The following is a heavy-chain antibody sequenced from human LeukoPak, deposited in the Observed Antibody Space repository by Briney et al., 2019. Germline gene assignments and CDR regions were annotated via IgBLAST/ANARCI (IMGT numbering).Heavy chain of an antibody. CDR2: ISGRGDTS. J-gene: IGHJ4*02. CDR1: GFTSSNFA. V-gene: IGHV3-23*01. D-gene: IGHD3-10*01. Sequence: GGSLRLSCGASGFTSSNFAFSWVRHAPGKGLEWVSSISGRGDTSYYADSVKSRFRVSRDNSKNTLSLHMNSLRVEDTAVYYCAKDLAFYASGNYFDHWGQGTLVTVSS. CDR3: AKDLAFYASGNYFDH.